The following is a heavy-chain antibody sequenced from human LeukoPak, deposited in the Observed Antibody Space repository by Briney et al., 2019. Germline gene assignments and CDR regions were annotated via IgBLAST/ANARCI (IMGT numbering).Heavy chain of an antibody. D-gene: IGHD6-19*01. CDR2: IWYDGNNK. CDR3: ARGSGSSGWSYYYYGMDV. J-gene: IGHJ6*02. V-gene: IGHV3-33*01. CDR1: GFTFSSYG. Sequence: GGSLRLSCAASGFTFSSYGMHWVRQAPGKGLEWVAVIWYDGNNKYYADSVKGRFTISRDNSKNTLYLQMNSLRAEDTAVYYCARGSGSSGWSYYYYGMDVWGQGTTVTVSS.